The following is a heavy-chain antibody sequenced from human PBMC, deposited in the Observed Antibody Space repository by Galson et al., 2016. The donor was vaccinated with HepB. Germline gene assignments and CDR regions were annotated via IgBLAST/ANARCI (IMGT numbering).Heavy chain of an antibody. J-gene: IGHJ2*01. Sequence: SETLSLTCTVSGGSIASYYWSWIRQPPGKGLEWIGYMDYSGGTNCDPSLKSRVTMSIDTSKNQFSLNLSSVTAADTAVYYCARHLPAGGWYEGYFDLWGRGTLVTVSS. CDR1: GGSIASYY. D-gene: IGHD6-19*01. CDR3: ARHLPAGGWYEGYFDL. CDR2: MDYSGGT. V-gene: IGHV4-59*08.